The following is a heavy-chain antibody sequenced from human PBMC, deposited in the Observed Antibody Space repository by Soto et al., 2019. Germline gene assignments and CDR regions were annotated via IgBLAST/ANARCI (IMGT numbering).Heavy chain of an antibody. CDR3: AIGSPNYGGNSGYAFDI. CDR2: IYYSGST. J-gene: IGHJ3*02. Sequence: QVQLQESGPGLVKPSKTLSLTCTVSGGSISSYYWSWIRQPPGKGLEWIGYIYYSGSTNYNPSLKSRVTISVDTSKNQFSLKLSSVTAADTAVYYCAIGSPNYGGNSGYAFDIWGQGTMVTVSS. CDR1: GGSISSYY. V-gene: IGHV4-59*01. D-gene: IGHD4-17*01.